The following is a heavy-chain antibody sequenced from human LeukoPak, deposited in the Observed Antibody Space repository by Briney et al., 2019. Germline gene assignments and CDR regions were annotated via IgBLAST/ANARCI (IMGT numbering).Heavy chain of an antibody. V-gene: IGHV1-2*02. CDR2: INPNSGGT. D-gene: IGHD1-26*01. CDR1: GYTFTGNY. CDR3: ARGHSGSYNY. J-gene: IGHJ4*02. Sequence: GASVKVSCKASGYTFTGNYIHWVRQAPGQGLEWMGWINPNSGGTNYAQKFQGSVTLTRDTSIRTAYMEMSRLTSDDSAVYFCARGHSGSYNYWGQGTLVTVSS.